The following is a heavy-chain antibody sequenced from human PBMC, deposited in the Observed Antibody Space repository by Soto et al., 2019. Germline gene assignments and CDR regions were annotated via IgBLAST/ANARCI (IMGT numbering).Heavy chain of an antibody. V-gene: IGHV3-30*18. D-gene: IGHD2-21*02. Sequence: QVQLVESGGGVVQPGRSLRLSCAASGFTFSKSGMHWVRQAPGKGLEWVAAISNDGSDEYYADSVQGRFNISRDNSKNTLSLQMNSLRFEGTALYFCAKGRRKWGDSSSEKWGQGTLVTVSS. CDR3: AKGRRKWGDSSSEK. CDR2: ISNDGSDE. CDR1: GFTFSKSG. J-gene: IGHJ4*02.